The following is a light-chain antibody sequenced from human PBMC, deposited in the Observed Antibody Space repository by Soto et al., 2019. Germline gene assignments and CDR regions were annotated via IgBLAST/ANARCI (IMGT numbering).Light chain of an antibody. CDR2: GTS. Sequence: DIQMTQSPSSLSASVGDRVTITCRASQSISNYLNWYQQKPGKAPKLLIYGTSNLQSGVPSRFSGSGSGTDFTLTISSLQPEDFAMYYCQQSHNSPRTFGQGTKLEIK. V-gene: IGKV1-39*01. CDR3: QQSHNSPRT. J-gene: IGKJ2*01. CDR1: QSISNY.